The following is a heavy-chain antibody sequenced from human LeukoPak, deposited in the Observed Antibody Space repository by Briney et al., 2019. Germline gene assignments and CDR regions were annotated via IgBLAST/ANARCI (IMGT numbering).Heavy chain of an antibody. V-gene: IGHV1-2*02. Sequence: ASVKVSCKASGYTFTSYGISWVRQAPGQGLEWMGWINPNSGGTNYAQKFQGRVTMTRDTSISTAYMELSRLRSDDTAVYYCASAITGTTAVWGQGTMVTASS. J-gene: IGHJ3*01. CDR1: GYTFTSYG. CDR3: ASAITGTTAV. D-gene: IGHD1-7*01. CDR2: INPNSGGT.